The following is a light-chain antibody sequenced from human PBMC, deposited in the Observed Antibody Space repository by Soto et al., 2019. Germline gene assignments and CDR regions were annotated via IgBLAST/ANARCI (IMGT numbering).Light chain of an antibody. CDR3: QQSSNWPPVT. CDR2: DAS. V-gene: IGKV3-11*01. Sequence: ERVLTQSPATLSLSPGERATLSCRASQSVSSYLAWYQQKPGQAPRLLIYDASNRATGIPARFSGSGSGTDFTLTISSLEPEDFAIYYCQQSSNWPPVTFGGGTKVEIK. J-gene: IGKJ4*01. CDR1: QSVSSY.